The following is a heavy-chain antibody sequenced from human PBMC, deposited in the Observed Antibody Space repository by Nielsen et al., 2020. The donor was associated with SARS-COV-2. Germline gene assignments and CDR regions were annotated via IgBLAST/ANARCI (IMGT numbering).Heavy chain of an antibody. V-gene: IGHV5-51*01. CDR3: ARYDDWFDP. Sequence: GESLKISCKASGYKFTDNWIGWVRQMPGKGLEWMGIIYPGDSDTRYSPSFQGQVTMSVDTSTDTAYLEWRSLKASDTATYYCARYDDWFDPWGQGTLATVTS. CDR1: GYKFTDNW. J-gene: IGHJ5*02. D-gene: IGHD1-1*01. CDR2: IYPGDSDT.